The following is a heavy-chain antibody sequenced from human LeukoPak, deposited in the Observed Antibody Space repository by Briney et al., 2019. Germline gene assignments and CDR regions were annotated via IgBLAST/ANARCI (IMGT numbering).Heavy chain of an antibody. CDR3: ARAGYDILTGFSDWFDP. CDR2: IYYSGST. J-gene: IGHJ5*02. CDR1: GGSISSYY. V-gene: IGHV4-59*08. D-gene: IGHD3-9*01. Sequence: PSETLSLTCTDSGGSISSYYWSWIRQPPGKGLEWIGYIYYSGSTNYNPSLKSRVTISVDTSKNQFSLKLSSVTAADTAVYYCARAGYDILTGFSDWFDPWGQGTLVTVSS.